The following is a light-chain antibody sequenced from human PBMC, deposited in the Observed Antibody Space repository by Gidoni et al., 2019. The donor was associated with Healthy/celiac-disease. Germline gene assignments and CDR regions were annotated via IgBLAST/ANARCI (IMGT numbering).Light chain of an antibody. CDR2: DAS. J-gene: IGKJ2*04. CDR1: TSVSSY. V-gene: IGKV3-11*01. Sequence: EIVLTQSPATLSLSPGERATLSCRASTSVSSYLAWYPQKPGQAPRLLIYDASNRATGIPARFSGSGSGTDFTLTIISLEPEDFAVYYCQQRSNWPLCSFGQGTKLEIK. CDR3: QQRSNWPLCS.